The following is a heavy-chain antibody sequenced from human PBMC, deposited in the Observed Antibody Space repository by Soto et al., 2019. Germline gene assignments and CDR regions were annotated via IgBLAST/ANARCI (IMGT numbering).Heavy chain of an antibody. Sequence: EVQLVESGGTLVQPGGSLRLSCAASGFTFSSYSMNWVRQGPGKGLEWVSYITSSSSTMYYADSVKGRFTISRDDAKNSLYLQMTSLRAEDTAVYYCAREGALDVWGKGTTVTVSS. CDR1: GFTFSSYS. CDR2: ITSSSSTM. V-gene: IGHV3-48*01. J-gene: IGHJ6*04. CDR3: AREGALDV.